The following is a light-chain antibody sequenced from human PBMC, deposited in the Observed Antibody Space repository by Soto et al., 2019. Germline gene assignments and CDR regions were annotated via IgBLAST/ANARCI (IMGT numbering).Light chain of an antibody. CDR2: GAS. J-gene: IGKJ1*01. CDR1: QSVSSY. CDR3: QQRSNWPPWT. Sequence: EIVLTQSPATLSLSPGERATLSCRASQSVSSYLAWYQQKPGQAPRLLIYGASKRATGIPARFSGSGSGTDFILTISSLEPEDFAVYFCQQRSNWPPWTFGQGTKVEIK. V-gene: IGKV3-11*01.